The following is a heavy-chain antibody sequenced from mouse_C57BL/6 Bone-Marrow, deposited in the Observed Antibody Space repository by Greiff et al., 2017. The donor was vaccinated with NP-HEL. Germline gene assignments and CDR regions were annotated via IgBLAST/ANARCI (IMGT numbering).Heavy chain of an antibody. CDR1: GFTFSSYG. Sequence: EVQVVESGGDLVKPGGSLKLSCAASGFTFSSYGMSWVRQTPDKRLEWVATISSGGSYTYYPDSVKGRVTISRDNAKNTLYLQMSSLRSEDTAMYYCARRGPFAYWGQGTLVTVSA. CDR3: ARRGPFAY. V-gene: IGHV5-6*01. J-gene: IGHJ3*01. CDR2: ISSGGSYT.